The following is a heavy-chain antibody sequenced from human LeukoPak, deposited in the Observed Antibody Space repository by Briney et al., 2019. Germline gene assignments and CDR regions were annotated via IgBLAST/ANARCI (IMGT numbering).Heavy chain of an antibody. CDR1: GFTFSNYA. CDR2: ISGSGGST. J-gene: IGHJ6*03. Sequence: GGSLTLSCAASGFTFSNYALSGVRQPPGRGLEWVSAISGSGGSTYYADSVKGRRTISRDNSRHTLYLQMNSLIAEDTAVYYCAKAIAPRPDYFYHLGVRVKGTTVSVPS. D-gene: IGHD6-6*01. CDR3: AKAIAPRPDYFYHLGV. V-gene: IGHV3-23*01.